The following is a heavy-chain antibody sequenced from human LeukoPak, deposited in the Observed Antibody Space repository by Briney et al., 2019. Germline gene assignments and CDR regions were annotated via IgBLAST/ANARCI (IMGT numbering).Heavy chain of an antibody. CDR1: GGSINSSY. CDR3: ARDERVATIREDVFDI. Sequence: SETLSLTCTVSGGSINSSYWSWIRQPAGKGLEWIGRIYTSGSTKYNPSLKSRVTMSVDTSKNQFSLKLSSVTAADTAVYYCARDERVATIREDVFDIWGQGTVVTVSS. V-gene: IGHV4-4*07. D-gene: IGHD5-24*01. J-gene: IGHJ3*02. CDR2: IYTSGST.